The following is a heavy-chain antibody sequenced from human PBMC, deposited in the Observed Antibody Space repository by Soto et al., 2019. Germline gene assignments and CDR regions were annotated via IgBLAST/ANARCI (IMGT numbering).Heavy chain of an antibody. CDR2: IKGDGSEK. J-gene: IGHJ6*02. CDR3: GRDEVRNGVGV. CDR1: GFTFTSYW. V-gene: IGHV3-7*01. Sequence: EVRLVESGGGLVQPGGSLRLSCVASGFTFTSYWMSWVRQAPGKGLEWVANIKGDGSEKGYVDSVKGRLTISRDNAKNSVYLQMNSLRVEDTALYYCGRDEVRNGVGVWGQGTTVTVSS.